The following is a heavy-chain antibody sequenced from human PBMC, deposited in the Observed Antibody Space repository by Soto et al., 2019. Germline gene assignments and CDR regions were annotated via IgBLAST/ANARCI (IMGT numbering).Heavy chain of an antibody. V-gene: IGHV6-1*01. CDR2: TYYRSKWYN. D-gene: IGHD2-2*01. J-gene: IGHJ6*02. CDR1: GDSVSSNSAA. CDR3: ARVDIVVVRAASHYYYGMDV. Sequence: SQTLSLTCVISGDSVSSNSAAWNWIRQSPSRGLEWLGRTYYRSKWYNDYAVSVKSRITINPDTSKNQFSLQLNSVTPEDTAVYYCARVDIVVVRAASHYYYGMDVWGQGTTVTVSS.